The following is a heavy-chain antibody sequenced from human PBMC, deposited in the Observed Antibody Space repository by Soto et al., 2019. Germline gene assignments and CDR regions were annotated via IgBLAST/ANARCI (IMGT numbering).Heavy chain of an antibody. Sequence: ASVKVSCKVSGYTLTELSMHWVRQAPGKGHEWMGGFDPEDGETIYAQKFQGRVTMTEDTSTDTAYMELSSLRSEDTAVYYCAIRSGSYYNWFDPWGQGTLVTVSS. CDR1: GYTLTELS. CDR3: AIRSGSYYNWFDP. J-gene: IGHJ5*02. V-gene: IGHV1-24*01. D-gene: IGHD3-10*01. CDR2: FDPEDGET.